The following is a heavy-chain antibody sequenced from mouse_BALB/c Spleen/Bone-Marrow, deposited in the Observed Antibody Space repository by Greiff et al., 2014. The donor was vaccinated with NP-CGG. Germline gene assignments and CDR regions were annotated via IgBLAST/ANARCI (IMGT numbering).Heavy chain of an antibody. CDR1: GYTFTSYW. CDR2: INPSTGYT. Sequence: VQLQQSGAELAKPGASVKMSCKASGYTFTSYWMHWVKQRPGQGLEWIGYINPSTGYTEYNQKFKDKATLTADKSSSTAYMQLSSLTSEDSAVYYCARSGGGYDGFAYWGQGTLVPVSA. D-gene: IGHD2-2*01. CDR3: ARSGGGYDGFAY. J-gene: IGHJ3*01. V-gene: IGHV1-7*01.